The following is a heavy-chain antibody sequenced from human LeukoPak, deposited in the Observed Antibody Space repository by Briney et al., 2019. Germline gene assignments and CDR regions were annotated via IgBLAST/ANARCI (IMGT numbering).Heavy chain of an antibody. J-gene: IGHJ4*02. D-gene: IGHD4-17*01. CDR3: ARAYGDYGLFDY. V-gene: IGHV3-72*01. CDR2: TRNKANSYTT. Sequence: GGSLRLSCAASGFTFSSYSMNWVRQAPGKGLEWVGRTRNKANSYTTEYAASVKGRFTISRDDSKNSLYLQMNSLKTEDTAVYYCARAYGDYGLFDYWGQGTLVTVSS. CDR1: GFTFSSYS.